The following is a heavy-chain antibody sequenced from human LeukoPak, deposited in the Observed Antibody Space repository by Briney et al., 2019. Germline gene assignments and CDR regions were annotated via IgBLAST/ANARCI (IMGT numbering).Heavy chain of an antibody. CDR1: GFTFSSYE. J-gene: IGHJ3*02. CDR3: AREDGDAFDI. D-gene: IGHD5-24*01. V-gene: IGHV3-48*03. CDR2: IGSSGGSR. Sequence: GGSLRLSCAASGFTFSSYEMGWVRRAPGKGLEWVSYIGSSGGSRYYADSVKGRFTSSRDNAKNSLYLQMNSLRVEDTAVYYCAREDGDAFDIWGQGKVASVFS.